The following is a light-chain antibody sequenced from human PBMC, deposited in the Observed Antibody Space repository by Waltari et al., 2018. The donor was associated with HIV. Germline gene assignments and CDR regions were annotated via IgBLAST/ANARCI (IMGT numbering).Light chain of an antibody. Sequence: DIQMTQSPSTRSASVGDRVNITCRASQSISSWLAWYQQKPGKAPKLLLYKASSLQSGVPSRFSGSGSGTEFTLTISSLQPDDSATYYCQQYHSYLYTFGQGTKLEIK. J-gene: IGKJ2*01. CDR2: KAS. CDR3: QQYHSYLYT. V-gene: IGKV1-5*03. CDR1: QSISSW.